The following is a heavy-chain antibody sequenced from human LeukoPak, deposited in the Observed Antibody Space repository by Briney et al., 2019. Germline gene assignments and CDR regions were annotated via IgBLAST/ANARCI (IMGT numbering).Heavy chain of an antibody. CDR1: GFTFSSYG. CDR2: IWSDGSNK. V-gene: IGHV3-33*01. Sequence: GGSLRLSCAASGFTFSSYGMHWVRQAPGKGLEWVAVIWSDGSNKYYADSVKGRFTISRDNSKNTLYLQMNSLRAEDTAVYYCARDPMSGWPRSIDWYFALWGRGTLVTVSS. CDR3: ARDPMSGWPRSIDWYFAL. D-gene: IGHD5-12*01. J-gene: IGHJ2*01.